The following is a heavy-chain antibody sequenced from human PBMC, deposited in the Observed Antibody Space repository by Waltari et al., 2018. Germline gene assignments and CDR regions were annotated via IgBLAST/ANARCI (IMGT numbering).Heavy chain of an antibody. J-gene: IGHJ5*02. CDR3: AKNANANYINWFDP. Sequence: EVQLLESGGGLVQPGGSLRLSCEASGFTFSNHAMSWVRQAPGKGLEWVSGITGSGDNTYYAGSVKGRFTISRDNSKNTLSLQMNSLRDDDTAVYSCAKNANANYINWFDPWGQGTLVTVSS. CDR1: GFTFSNHA. CDR2: ITGSGDNT. V-gene: IGHV3-23*01. D-gene: IGHD1-7*01.